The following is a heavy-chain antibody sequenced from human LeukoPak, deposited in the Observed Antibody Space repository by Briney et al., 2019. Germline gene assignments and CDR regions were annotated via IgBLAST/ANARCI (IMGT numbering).Heavy chain of an antibody. V-gene: IGHV3-20*04. CDR1: GFTFDDYG. Sequence: GGSLRLSCAASGFTFDDYGMSWVRQIPGKGLEWVAGITWNGGSTDYAVSVRGRFTISRDNAKKSVYLQMNSLRAEDTAVYYCATLICGGYCNNGFDNWGQGTLVTVSS. D-gene: IGHD2-21*01. J-gene: IGHJ4*02. CDR3: ATLICGGYCNNGFDN. CDR2: ITWNGGST.